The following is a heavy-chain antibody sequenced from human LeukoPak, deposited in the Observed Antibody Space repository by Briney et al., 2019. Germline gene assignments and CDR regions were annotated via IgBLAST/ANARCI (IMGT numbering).Heavy chain of an antibody. CDR3: ARGRGYGDYNWFDP. Sequence: PGGSLRLSCAASGFTFSSYTMNWVRQAPGKGLEWVSYISSSSSTIYYADSVKGRFTISRDNAKNSLYLQMNSLRAEDTAVYYCARGRGYGDYNWFDPWGQGTLVTVSS. CDR2: ISSSSSTI. CDR1: GFTFSSYT. D-gene: IGHD4-17*01. V-gene: IGHV3-48*01. J-gene: IGHJ5*02.